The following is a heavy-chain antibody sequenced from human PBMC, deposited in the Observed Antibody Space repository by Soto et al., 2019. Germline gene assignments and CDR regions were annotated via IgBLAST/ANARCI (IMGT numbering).Heavy chain of an antibody. J-gene: IGHJ4*02. CDR2: ISGSGATT. V-gene: IGHV3-23*01. Sequence: GGSLRLSCVGSGFTFFTYAMTWVRQAPGKGLEWVSGISGSGATTHYAESVKGRFTISRDNSKNTLYLLMDSLRVEDTAVYYCARDYYFAYWGQGTLVTVSS. CDR1: GFTFFTYA. CDR3: ARDYYFAY.